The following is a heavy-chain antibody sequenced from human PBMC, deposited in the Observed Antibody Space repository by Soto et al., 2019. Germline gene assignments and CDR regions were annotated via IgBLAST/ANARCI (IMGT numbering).Heavy chain of an antibody. CDR2: INHYGST. D-gene: IGHD2-2*01. CDR1: GGSFSSYY. CDR3: ATHCSSTSCYYTFDP. J-gene: IGHJ5*02. V-gene: IGHV4-34*01. Sequence: QVQLQQWGAGLLKPSETLSLTCAVYGGSFSSYYWSWIRQPPGKGLEWIGQINHYGSTDYNPSLESRVTISVDTAKNHFSLGLSSVTAADRAMYCCATHCSSTSCYYTFDPWGQGTLVTVSS.